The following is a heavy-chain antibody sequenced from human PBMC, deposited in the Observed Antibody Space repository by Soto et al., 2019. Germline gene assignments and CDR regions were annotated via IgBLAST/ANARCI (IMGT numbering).Heavy chain of an antibody. CDR2: IIPIFGTV. V-gene: IGHV1-69*01. CDR1: GGTFSSYT. J-gene: IGHJ6*02. D-gene: IGHD3-10*01. Sequence: QVQLVKSGADVTKPGSSVKVSCKASGGTFSSYTIRWVRQAPGQGLEWMGGIIPIFGTVNYAPRFQGRVAITADETTNKANMELSSLRSQDTAVYYCATDTNDSGSYSNPYYHYGMDVWGPGTTVTVSS. CDR3: ATDTNDSGSYSNPYYHYGMDV.